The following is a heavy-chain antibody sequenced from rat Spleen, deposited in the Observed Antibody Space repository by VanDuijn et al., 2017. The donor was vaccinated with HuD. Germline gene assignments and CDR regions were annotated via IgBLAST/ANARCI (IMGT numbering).Heavy chain of an antibody. CDR2: ISYDGSHT. D-gene: IGHD1-4*01. V-gene: IGHV5-29*01. J-gene: IGHJ2*01. CDR1: GFTFSDYA. Sequence: EVQLVESGGGLVQPGRSLKLSCAASGFTFSDYAMAWVRQAPTKGLEWVATISYDGSHTYYRDSVKGRFSISRDNARSTLSLQMNSLRSEDTATYYCTSTHYWGQGVMVTVSS. CDR3: TSTHY.